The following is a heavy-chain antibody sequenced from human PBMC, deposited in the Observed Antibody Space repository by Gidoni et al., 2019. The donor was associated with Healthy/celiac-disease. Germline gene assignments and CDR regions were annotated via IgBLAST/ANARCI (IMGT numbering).Heavy chain of an antibody. J-gene: IGHJ3*02. CDR3: ARDPLYDSSGYTTSDAFDI. CDR2: GST. D-gene: IGHD3-22*01. V-gene: IGHV4-31*02. Sequence: GSTYYNPSLKSRVTISVDTSKNQFSLKLSSVTAADTAVYYCARDPLYDSSGYTTSDAFDIWGQGTMVTVSS.